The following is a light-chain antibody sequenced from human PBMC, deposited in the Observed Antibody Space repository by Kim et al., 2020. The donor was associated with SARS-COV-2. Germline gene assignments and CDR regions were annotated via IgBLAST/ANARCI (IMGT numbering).Light chain of an antibody. Sequence: LSPGERATLSCRASQSVSSSYLAWYQQKPGQAPRLLIYGASSRATGIPDRFSGSGSGTDFTLTIRRLEPEDFAVYYCQQYNTSPYTFGQGTKLEI. V-gene: IGKV3-20*01. CDR2: GAS. J-gene: IGKJ2*01. CDR1: QSVSSSY. CDR3: QQYNTSPYT.